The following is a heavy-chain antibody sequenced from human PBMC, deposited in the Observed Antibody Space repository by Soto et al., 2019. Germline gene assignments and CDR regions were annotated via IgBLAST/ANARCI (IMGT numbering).Heavy chain of an antibody. CDR2: IYHSGST. CDR1: GGSISSSNW. CDR3: ARSTMVRGVIITYYFDY. Sequence: QVQLQESGPGLVKPSGTLSLTCAVSGGSISSSNWWSWVRQPPGKGLEWIGEIYHSGSTNYNPSLKCRVTISVDKSKNQFSLKLSSVTAADTAVYYCARSTMVRGVIITYYFDYWGQGTLVTVSS. V-gene: IGHV4-4*02. D-gene: IGHD3-10*01. J-gene: IGHJ4*02.